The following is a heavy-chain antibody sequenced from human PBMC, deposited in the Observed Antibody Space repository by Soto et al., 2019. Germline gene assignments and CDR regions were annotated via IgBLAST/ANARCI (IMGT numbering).Heavy chain of an antibody. CDR2: IIPIFGTA. Sequence: QVQLVQSGAEVKKPGSSGKVSCKASGGTFSSYAISWVRQAPGQGREWMGGIIPIFGTANYAQKFQGRVTITADKSTSTAYMELSSLRSEDTAVYYCARASTGGAVAGDWFDPWGQGTLVTVSS. CDR1: GGTFSSYA. V-gene: IGHV1-69*06. CDR3: ARASTGGAVAGDWFDP. D-gene: IGHD6-19*01. J-gene: IGHJ5*02.